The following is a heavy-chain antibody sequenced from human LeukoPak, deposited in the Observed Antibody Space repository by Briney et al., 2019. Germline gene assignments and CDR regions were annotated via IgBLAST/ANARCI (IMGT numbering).Heavy chain of an antibody. CDR2: IYHSGST. CDR1: GYSISSGYY. V-gene: IGHV4-38-2*02. CDR3: FDI. D-gene: IGHD3-10*01. J-gene: IGHJ3*02. Sequence: PSETLSLTCTVSGYSISSGYYWGWIRQPPGKGLEWIGSIYHSGSTYYNPSLKSRVTISVDTSKNQFSLKLSSVTFNPGSGSFGFDIWGQGTMVTVSS.